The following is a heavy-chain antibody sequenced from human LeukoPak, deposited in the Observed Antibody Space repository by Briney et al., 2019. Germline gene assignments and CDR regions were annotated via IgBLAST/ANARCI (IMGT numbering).Heavy chain of an antibody. CDR2: IRYDGSNK. CDR1: GFTFSSYG. D-gene: IGHD6-13*01. J-gene: IGHJ4*02. Sequence: SGGSLRLSCAASGFTFSSYGMHWVRQAPGKGLEWVAFIRYDGSNKYYADSVKGRFTISRDNSKNTLYLQMNSLRAEDTAVYYCARVRSAAAGTCFDYWGQGTLVTVSS. CDR3: ARVRSAAAGTCFDY. V-gene: IGHV3-30*02.